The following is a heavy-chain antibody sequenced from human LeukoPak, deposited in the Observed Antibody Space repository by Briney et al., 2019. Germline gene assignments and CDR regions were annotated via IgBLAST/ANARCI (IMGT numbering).Heavy chain of an antibody. Sequence: ASVKVSCKASGYTFTSYGISWVRQAPGQGLEWMGWISAYNGNTNYAQKLQGRVTMTTDASTSTAYMELRSLRSDDTAVYYCARDLVRGVIRGGWFDPWGQGTLVTVSS. V-gene: IGHV1-18*01. CDR2: ISAYNGNT. CDR1: GYTFTSYG. CDR3: ARDLVRGVIRGGWFDP. J-gene: IGHJ5*02. D-gene: IGHD3-10*01.